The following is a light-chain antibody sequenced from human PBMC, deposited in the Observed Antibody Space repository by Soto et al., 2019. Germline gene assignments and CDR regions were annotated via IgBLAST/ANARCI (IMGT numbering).Light chain of an antibody. CDR1: QSVISTY. Sequence: EIVLTQSPGTLSLSPGERATLSCRASQSVISTYIAWYQQKPGQAPRLLLYGPSSRATGIPDRFSGSGSGTDFTLTITRLEPEDFAVYFCQQFGSSPSTFGQGTKLEIK. CDR3: QQFGSSPST. J-gene: IGKJ2*02. V-gene: IGKV3-20*01. CDR2: GPS.